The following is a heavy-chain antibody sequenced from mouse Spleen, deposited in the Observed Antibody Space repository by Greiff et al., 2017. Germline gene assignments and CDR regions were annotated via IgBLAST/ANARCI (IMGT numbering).Heavy chain of an antibody. CDR2: IDPSDSYT. D-gene: IGHD2-14*01. J-gene: IGHJ1*01. V-gene: IGHV1-59*01. CDR3: ARSYRYDWYFDV. CDR1: GYTFTSYW. Sequence: QVQLKQPGAELVRPGTSVKLSCKASGYTFTSYWMHWVKQRPGQGLEWIGVIDPSDSYTNYNQKFKGKATLTVDTSSSTAYMQLSSLTSEDSAVYYCARSYRYDWYFDVWGAGTTVTVSS.